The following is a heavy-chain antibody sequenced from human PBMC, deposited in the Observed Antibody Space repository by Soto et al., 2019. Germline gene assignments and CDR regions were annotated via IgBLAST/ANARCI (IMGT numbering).Heavy chain of an antibody. V-gene: IGHV3-21*01. CDR3: EREGQQLPPKHNPFDY. Sequence: EVQLVESGGGLVKPGGSLRLSCAASGFTFSSYSMNWVRQAPGKGLKWVSSISSSSSYIYYADSVKGRFTISRDNAKNSLYLQMNSLRAEDTAVYYCEREGQQLPPKHNPFDYWGQGTLVTVSS. CDR1: GFTFSSYS. CDR2: ISSSSSYI. J-gene: IGHJ4*02. D-gene: IGHD6-13*01.